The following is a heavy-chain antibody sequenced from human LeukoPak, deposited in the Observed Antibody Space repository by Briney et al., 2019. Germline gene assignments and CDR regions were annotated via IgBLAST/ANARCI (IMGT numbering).Heavy chain of an antibody. V-gene: IGHV3-7*01. Sequence: GGSLRLSCAVSGFTFNGFWMSWVRQAPGRGLEWVANINQDGTERYYVDSVKGRFTISRDNAKSSLYLQMNSLRVEDTAVYYCARDQVGPEDWGQGTLVTVSS. CDR3: ARDQVGPED. CDR1: GFTFNGFW. CDR2: INQDGTER. D-gene: IGHD1-26*01. J-gene: IGHJ4*02.